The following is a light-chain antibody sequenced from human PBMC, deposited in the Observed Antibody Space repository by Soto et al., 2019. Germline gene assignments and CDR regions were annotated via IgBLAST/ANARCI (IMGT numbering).Light chain of an antibody. CDR2: EVT. CDR3: TSYAGSNNYVL. J-gene: IGLJ7*01. V-gene: IGLV2-8*01. Sequence: QSALTQPPSASGSPGQSVTISCTGTSSDVGSYNYVSWYQQHPGKAPKLMIYEVTKRPSGVPDRFSGSKSGNTASLTVSGLRAEDEADYYCTSYAGSNNYVLFGGGTQLTVL. CDR1: SSDVGSYNY.